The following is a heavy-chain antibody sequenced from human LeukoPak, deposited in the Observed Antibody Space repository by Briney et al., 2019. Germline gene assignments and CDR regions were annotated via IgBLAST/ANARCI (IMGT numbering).Heavy chain of an antibody. CDR3: ARDSSSYLDY. V-gene: IGHV3-33*01. Sequence: PGGSLRLSCAASGFTFSGYGMRWVRQAPGKGLEWVAVIWYDGSNKYYADSVKGRFSISRDNSKHTLYLQMNSLRAEDTAVYYCARDSSSYLDYWGQGTLVTVSS. CDR1: GFTFSGYG. CDR2: IWYDGSNK. J-gene: IGHJ4*02. D-gene: IGHD6-13*01.